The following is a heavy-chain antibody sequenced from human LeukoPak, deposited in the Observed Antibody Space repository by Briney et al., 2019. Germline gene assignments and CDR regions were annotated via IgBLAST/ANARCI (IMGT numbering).Heavy chain of an antibody. CDR2: IYYSGST. Sequence: SETLSLTCTVSGGSISSYYWSWIRRPPGKGLEWIGYIYYSGSTNYNPSLKSRVTISVDTSKNQFSLKLSSVTAADTAVYYCARDTMRDGYNYGAFDIWGQGTMVTVSS. CDR3: ARDTMRDGYNYGAFDI. D-gene: IGHD5-24*01. CDR1: GGSISSYY. V-gene: IGHV4-59*01. J-gene: IGHJ3*02.